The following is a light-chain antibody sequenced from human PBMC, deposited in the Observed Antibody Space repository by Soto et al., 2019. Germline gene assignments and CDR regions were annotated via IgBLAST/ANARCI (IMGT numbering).Light chain of an antibody. Sequence: DIVFTQFPATLSLSPGESATLSCRASQSVGTYLAWYQHKPGQAPRLLIYDASKRAIGIPARFSGSGSGTDFALTISSPEPEDFAVYYCQQRSEWPPLTFGQGKRLEI. CDR1: QSVGTY. CDR2: DAS. J-gene: IGKJ5*01. V-gene: IGKV3-11*01. CDR3: QQRSEWPPLT.